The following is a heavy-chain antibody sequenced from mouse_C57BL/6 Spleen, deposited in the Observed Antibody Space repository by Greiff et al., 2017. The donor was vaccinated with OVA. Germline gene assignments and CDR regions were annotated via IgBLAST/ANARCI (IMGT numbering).Heavy chain of an antibody. CDR3: ARPYYSNDRPWFAY. D-gene: IGHD2-5*01. CDR1: GFTFSDYG. V-gene: IGHV5-17*01. CDR2: ISSGSSTI. J-gene: IGHJ3*01. Sequence: EVKVVESGGGLVKPGGSLKLSCAASGFTFSDYGMHWVRQAPEKGLEWVAYISSGSSTIYYADTVKGRFTISRDNAKNTLFLQMTSLRSEDTAMYYCARPYYSNDRPWFAYWGQGTLVTVSA.